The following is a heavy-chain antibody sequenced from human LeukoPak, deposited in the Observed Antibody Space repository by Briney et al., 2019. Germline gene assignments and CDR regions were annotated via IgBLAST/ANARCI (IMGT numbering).Heavy chain of an antibody. D-gene: IGHD6-19*01. CDR3: ARDPGSGWFDY. CDR1: GGSISSYY. Sequence: SETLSLTCTVSGGSISSYYWSWIRQPPGKGLEWIGYIYHSGSTNYNPSLKSRVTISVDTSKNQFSLKLSSVTAADTAVYYCARDPGSGWFDYWGQGTLVTVSS. J-gene: IGHJ4*02. V-gene: IGHV4-59*01. CDR2: IYHSGST.